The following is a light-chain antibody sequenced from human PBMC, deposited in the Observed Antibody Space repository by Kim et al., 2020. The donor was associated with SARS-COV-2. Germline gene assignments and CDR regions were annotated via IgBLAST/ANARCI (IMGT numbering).Light chain of an antibody. Sequence: VSVATGKTARITCGGNNIGSKSVHWYQQKPGKAPVLVIYYDSDRPSGIPERFSGSNSGNTATLTISRVEAGDEADYYCQVWDSGVVFGGGTQLTVL. V-gene: IGLV3-21*04. J-gene: IGLJ2*01. CDR2: YDS. CDR1: NIGSKS. CDR3: QVWDSGVV.